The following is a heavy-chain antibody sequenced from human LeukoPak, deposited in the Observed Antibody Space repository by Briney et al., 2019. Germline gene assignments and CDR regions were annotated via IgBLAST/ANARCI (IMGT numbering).Heavy chain of an antibody. D-gene: IGHD1-1*01. CDR2: MDPSGTQT. Sequence: SSGSGFTFNGSWMNWVRQAPGKGLEWVANMDPSGTQTRYVDSVKGRFTISKDDPGTSLYLEMHSLRAEDTAIYYCAIWTSGNYWGQGALVTVSS. V-gene: IGHV3-7*01. J-gene: IGHJ4*02. CDR1: GFTFNGSW. CDR3: AIWTSGNY.